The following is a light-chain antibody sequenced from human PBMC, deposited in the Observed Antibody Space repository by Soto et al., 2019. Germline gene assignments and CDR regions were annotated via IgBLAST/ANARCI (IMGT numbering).Light chain of an antibody. CDR2: DAS. J-gene: IGKJ4*01. Sequence: EIVLTQSPPTLSLSPGERATLSCRASQSISDFLAWYQQKPGQAPRLLIYDASKRATDIPGRFIGSGSGTDFTLTISSLEPEDFAVYYCHQRSNWPPFTFGGGTKVEI. V-gene: IGKV3-11*01. CDR1: QSISDF. CDR3: HQRSNWPPFT.